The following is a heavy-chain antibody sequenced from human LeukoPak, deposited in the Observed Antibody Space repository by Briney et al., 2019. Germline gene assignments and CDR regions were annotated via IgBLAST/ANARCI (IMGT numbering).Heavy chain of an antibody. CDR3: ARDNTFGELVDY. J-gene: IGHJ4*02. V-gene: IGHV3-7*01. D-gene: IGHD3-10*01. Sequence: GSLRLSCAASGFTFSSYWMSWVRQAPGKGLEWVANIKQDGSEKYYVDSVKGRFTISRDNAKNSLYLQMDSLRAEDTAVYYCARDNTFGELVDYWGQGTLVTVSS. CDR2: IKQDGSEK. CDR1: GFTFSSYW.